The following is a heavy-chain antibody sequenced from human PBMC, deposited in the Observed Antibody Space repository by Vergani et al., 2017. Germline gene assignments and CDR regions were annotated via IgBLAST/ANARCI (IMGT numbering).Heavy chain of an antibody. D-gene: IGHD3-22*01. V-gene: IGHV4-61*08. Sequence: QVQLQESGPGLVKPSQTLSLTCTVSGGSISSGGYYWSWIRQPPGKGLEWIGYIYYSGSTNYNPSLKSRVTISVDTSKNQFSLKLSSVTAADTAVYYCARLYYYDSSGYPDAFDIWGQGTMVTVSS. CDR3: ARLYYYDSSGYPDAFDI. J-gene: IGHJ3*02. CDR1: GGSISSGGYY. CDR2: IYYSGST.